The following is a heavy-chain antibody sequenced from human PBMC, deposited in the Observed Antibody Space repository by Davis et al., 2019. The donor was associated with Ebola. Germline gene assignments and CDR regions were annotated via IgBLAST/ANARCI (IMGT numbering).Heavy chain of an antibody. CDR3: ARGSGGIAARPPVGMDV. V-gene: IGHV1-18*04. CDR1: GYTFTGYY. CDR2: INPYNGNT. Sequence: ASVKVSCKASGYTFTGYYMHWVRRAPGQGLEWMRRINPYNGNTNYAQKLQGRVTMTTDTSTSTAYMELRSLRSDDTAVYYCARGSGGIAARPPVGMDVWGKGTTVTVSS. J-gene: IGHJ6*04. D-gene: IGHD6-6*01.